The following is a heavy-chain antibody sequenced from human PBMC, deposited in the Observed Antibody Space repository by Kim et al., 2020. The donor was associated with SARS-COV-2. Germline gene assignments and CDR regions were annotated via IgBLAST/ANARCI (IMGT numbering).Heavy chain of an antibody. J-gene: IGHJ4*02. Sequence: GGSLRLSCAASGFTFSSYGMHWVRQAPGKGLEWVAVIWYDGSNKYYADSVKGRFTISRDNSKNTLYLQMNSLRAEDTAVYYCAKLDSSGYYLDYWGQGTLVTVSS. CDR3: AKLDSSGYYLDY. V-gene: IGHV3-33*06. D-gene: IGHD3-22*01. CDR1: GFTFSSYG. CDR2: IWYDGSNK.